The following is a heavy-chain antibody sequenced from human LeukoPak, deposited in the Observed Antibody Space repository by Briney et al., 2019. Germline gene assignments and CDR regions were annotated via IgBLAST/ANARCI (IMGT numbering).Heavy chain of an antibody. CDR2: ISSNGGST. D-gene: IGHD1-1*01. J-gene: IGHJ4*02. V-gene: IGHV3-64D*09. CDR3: VKRTGLYFDY. Sequence: GGSLRLSCSASGFTFSSYAMHWVRQAPGKGLEYVSAISSNGGSTYNADSVKGRFTISRDNSKNTVYLQMSSLRPEDTALYYCVKRTGLYFDYWGQGTLVTVSS. CDR1: GFTFSSYA.